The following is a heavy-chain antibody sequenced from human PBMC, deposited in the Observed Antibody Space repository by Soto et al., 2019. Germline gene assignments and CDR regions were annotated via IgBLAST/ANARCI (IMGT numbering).Heavy chain of an antibody. CDR1: GFTFSSYW. J-gene: IGHJ6*03. D-gene: IGHD2-15*01. V-gene: IGHV3-23*01. CDR3: AKGATCSGGSCYGSYYMDV. Sequence: GGSLRLSCASSGFTFSSYWMHLVRQAPGKGLVWVSPINASGGSTYYADSVKGRFTISRDNSKNTLYLQMNSLRAEDTAVYYCAKGATCSGGSCYGSYYMDVWGKGTTVTVSS. CDR2: INASGGST.